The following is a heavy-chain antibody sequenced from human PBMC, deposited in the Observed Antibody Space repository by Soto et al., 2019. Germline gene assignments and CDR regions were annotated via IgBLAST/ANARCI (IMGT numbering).Heavy chain of an antibody. Sequence: GGSLRLSCAASGFTFSSYAMSWVRQAPGKGLEWVSAISGSGGSTYYADSVKGRFTISRDNSKNTLYQQMNSLIAVDTAVFYCARLGYCTNGVCPNFYYYYYMDVWGKGTTVTVSS. D-gene: IGHD2-8*01. CDR1: GFTFSSYA. V-gene: IGHV3-23*01. CDR2: ISGSGGST. J-gene: IGHJ6*03. CDR3: ARLGYCTNGVCPNFYYYYYMDV.